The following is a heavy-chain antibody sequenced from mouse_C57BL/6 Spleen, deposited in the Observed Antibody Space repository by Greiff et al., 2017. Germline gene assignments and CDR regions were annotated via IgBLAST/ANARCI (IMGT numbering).Heavy chain of an antibody. CDR1: GYTFTSYW. CDR3: ARGRGTTDWYFDV. V-gene: IGHV1-52*01. CDR2: IDPSDSET. Sequence: QVQLQQPGAELVRPGSSVTLSCKASGYTFTSYWLHWVKQRPIQGLEWIGNIDPSDSETHYNPKFKDKATLTVDKSARPAYMQLSSLTSEDSADYYCARGRGTTDWYFDVWGTGTTVTVSS. D-gene: IGHD2-14*01. J-gene: IGHJ1*03.